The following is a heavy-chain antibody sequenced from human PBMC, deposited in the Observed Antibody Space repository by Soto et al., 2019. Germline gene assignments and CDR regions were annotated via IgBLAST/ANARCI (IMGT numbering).Heavy chain of an antibody. Sequence: EVQLLDSGGGLVQPGGSLRLSCVASGFAFSIHGMSWVRQAPGKGLEWVANIKQDGSEKYYVDSVKGRFTISRDNVKNSLYLQMNSLRAEDTVVYYCAKTKGAYCTNGVCYSYYFDYWGQGTLVTVSS. CDR2: IKQDGSEK. CDR3: AKTKGAYCTNGVCYSYYFDY. J-gene: IGHJ4*02. D-gene: IGHD2-8*01. CDR1: GFAFSIHG. V-gene: IGHV3-7*01.